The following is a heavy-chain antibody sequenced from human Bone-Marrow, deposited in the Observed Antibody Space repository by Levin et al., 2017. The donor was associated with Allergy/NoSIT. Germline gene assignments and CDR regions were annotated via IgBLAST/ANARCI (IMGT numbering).Heavy chain of an antibody. D-gene: IGHD2-21*01. Sequence: GGSLRLSCTASGFTFSSHWMYWVRQAPGKGLVWVSRIDAGGTFTEYADSVRGRFSVSRDNAKNTLDLQMNSLRAEDMAVYYCVRGGWNSGGESRGFWGQGALVAVSS. J-gene: IGHJ4*02. CDR3: VRGGWNSGGESRGF. V-gene: IGHV3-74*01. CDR1: GFTFSSHW. CDR2: IDAGGTFT.